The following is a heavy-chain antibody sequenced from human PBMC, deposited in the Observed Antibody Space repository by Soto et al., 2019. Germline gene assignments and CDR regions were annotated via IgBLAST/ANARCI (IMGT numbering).Heavy chain of an antibody. J-gene: IGHJ6*02. CDR3: ARVRFFLPLYYYYGMDV. CDR1: GYTFTSYA. V-gene: IGHV1-3*01. D-gene: IGHD3-3*01. Sequence: ASVKVSCKASGYTFTSYAMHWVRQAPGQRLEWMGWTNAGNGNTKYSQKFQGRVTITRDTSASTAYMELSSLRSEDTAVYYCARVRFFLPLYYYYGMDVWGQGTTVTVSS. CDR2: TNAGNGNT.